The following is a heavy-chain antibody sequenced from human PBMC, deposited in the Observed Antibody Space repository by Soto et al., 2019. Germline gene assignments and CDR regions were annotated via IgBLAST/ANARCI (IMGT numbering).Heavy chain of an antibody. V-gene: IGHV3-7*01. CDR2: IKQDGSEK. Sequence: SLRLSCAASGFTFSSYWMSWVRQAPGKGLEWVANIKQDGSEKYYADSLKGRFTISRDNAKNLLYLQMNSLRAEDTAVYYCARHFQSSAGSPWFDPWGQGTLVTVSS. CDR3: ARHFQSSAGSPWFDP. J-gene: IGHJ5*02. CDR1: GFTFSSYW. D-gene: IGHD3-10*01.